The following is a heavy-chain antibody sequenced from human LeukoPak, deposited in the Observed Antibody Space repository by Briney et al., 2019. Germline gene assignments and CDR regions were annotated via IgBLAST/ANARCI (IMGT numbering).Heavy chain of an antibody. CDR2: IWHDGSNK. CDR3: AKDGDAGTSYYFYYMDV. V-gene: IGHV3-33*06. Sequence: PGGSLRLSCAASGFTFSSYAMSWVRQAPGKGLEWVAVIWHDGSNKYYADSVQGRFTISRDSSKNTLYLQMNSLRAEDTAVYYCAKDGDAGTSYYFYYMDVWGKGTTVTVSS. CDR1: GFTFSSYA. D-gene: IGHD7-27*01. J-gene: IGHJ6*03.